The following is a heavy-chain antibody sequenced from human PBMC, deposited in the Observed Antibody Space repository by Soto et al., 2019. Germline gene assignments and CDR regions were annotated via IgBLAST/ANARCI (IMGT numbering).Heavy chain of an antibody. V-gene: IGHV3-30*18. Sequence: QVQLVESGGGVVQPGRSLRLSCAASGFTFSTYGMHWVRQAPGKGLEWVAVISYDGSKKNYAASVKGRFTISRDNSKNTLYLQMNSLRPEDTTVYYCAKELAARYYYGMDVWGQGTTVTVSS. D-gene: IGHD6-6*01. J-gene: IGHJ6*02. CDR2: ISYDGSKK. CDR1: GFTFSTYG. CDR3: AKELAARYYYGMDV.